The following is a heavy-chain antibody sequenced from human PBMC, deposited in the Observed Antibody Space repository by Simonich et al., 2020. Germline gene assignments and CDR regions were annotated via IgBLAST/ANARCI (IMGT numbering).Heavy chain of an antibody. J-gene: IGHJ3*02. Sequence: QVQLVQSGAEVKKPGASVKVSCKASGYTFTGYYMHWVRQAPGQGLGWMGWINPNSGGQNYAQKVQGRVTMTRDTSISTAYMERSRLRSDDTAVYYCARDPVVPAAIRNAFDIWGQGTMVTVSS. CDR2: INPNSGGQ. V-gene: IGHV1-2*02. CDR3: ARDPVVPAAIRNAFDI. D-gene: IGHD2-2*01. CDR1: GYTFTGYY.